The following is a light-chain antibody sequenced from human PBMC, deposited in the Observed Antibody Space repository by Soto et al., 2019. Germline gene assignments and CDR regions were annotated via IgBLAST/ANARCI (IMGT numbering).Light chain of an antibody. CDR2: KAS. CDR3: QQYNSYWT. J-gene: IGKJ1*01. V-gene: IGKV1-5*03. Sequence: DIQMTQSPSTLSASVGDRVTITCRASQSISSWLAWYQQKPGKAPKLLIYKASSLESGVPSRFSGSGSGTEFPLNISSLQPDDFATYYCQQYNSYWTFGQGPKVEIK. CDR1: QSISSW.